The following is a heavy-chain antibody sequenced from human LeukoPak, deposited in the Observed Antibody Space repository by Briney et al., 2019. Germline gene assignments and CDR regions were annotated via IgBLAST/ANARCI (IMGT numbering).Heavy chain of an antibody. Sequence: ASVKVSCKASGYTFTGYYMHWVRQAPGQGLEWMGWIKPNSGGTNYAQKFQGRVTLTRDTSISTAYMELSRLRSDDTAVYYCARSDDFWSGYGPDWFDPWGQGTLVTVSP. CDR2: IKPNSGGT. V-gene: IGHV1-2*02. D-gene: IGHD3-3*01. CDR1: GYTFTGYY. J-gene: IGHJ5*02. CDR3: ARSDDFWSGYGPDWFDP.